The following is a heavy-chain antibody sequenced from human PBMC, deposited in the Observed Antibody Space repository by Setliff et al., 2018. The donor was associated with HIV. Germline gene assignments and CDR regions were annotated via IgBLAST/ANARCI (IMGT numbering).Heavy chain of an antibody. D-gene: IGHD3-10*01. Sequence: SGPTLVNPTQTLTLTCTFSGFSLSPRGMSVSWIRQPPGKALERLARIDWDDAKYYSTSLKTRLTISKDTSKNQVVLTMTNMDPVDTATYYCARGSESLTYFDNLGPGTLVTVSS. V-gene: IGHV2-70*11. J-gene: IGHJ4*02. CDR1: GFSLSPRGMS. CDR3: ARGSESLTYFDN. CDR2: IDWDDAK.